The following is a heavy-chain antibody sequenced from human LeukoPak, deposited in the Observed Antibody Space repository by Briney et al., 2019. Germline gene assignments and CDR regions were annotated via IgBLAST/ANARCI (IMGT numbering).Heavy chain of an antibody. CDR2: IYTGGNT. V-gene: IGHV3-53*01. J-gene: IGHJ4*02. CDR3: TRENPAIRRLFDY. D-gene: IGHD2-2*01. Sequence: PGGSLRLSCAASGFTFSSYNMNWVRQAPGRGLEWASVIYTGGNTYYADSVKGRFTISRDNSKNTLFLQMNNLRAEDTAAYYCTRENPAIRRLFDYWGQGTLVTVSS. CDR1: GFTFSSYN.